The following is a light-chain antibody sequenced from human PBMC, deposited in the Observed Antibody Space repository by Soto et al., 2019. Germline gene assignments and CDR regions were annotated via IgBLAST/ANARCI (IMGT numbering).Light chain of an antibody. Sequence: EILFTQSPGTLYLSTGERATLSCRASQSVSSYLAWYQQTPGQATRLLIYDASNRANGIPARFSGSGSGTDFTLTISSLEPEDFAVYDCQQRSNWPPITFGQGTRLEIK. CDR3: QQRSNWPPIT. CDR2: DAS. V-gene: IGKV3-11*01. J-gene: IGKJ5*01. CDR1: QSVSSY.